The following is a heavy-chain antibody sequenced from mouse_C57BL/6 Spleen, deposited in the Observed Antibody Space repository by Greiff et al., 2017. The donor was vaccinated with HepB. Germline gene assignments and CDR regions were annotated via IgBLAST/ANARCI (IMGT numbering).Heavy chain of an antibody. J-gene: IGHJ2*01. D-gene: IGHD1-1*01. CDR3: TRLLLEYYFDY. Sequence: VQLQQSGAELVRPGASVTLSCKASGYTFTDYEMHWVKQTPVHGLEWIGAIDPETGGTAYNQKFKGKAILTADKSSSTAYMELRSLTSEDSAVYYCTRLLLEYYFDYWGQGTTLTVSS. V-gene: IGHV1-15*01. CDR2: IDPETGGT. CDR1: GYTFTDYE.